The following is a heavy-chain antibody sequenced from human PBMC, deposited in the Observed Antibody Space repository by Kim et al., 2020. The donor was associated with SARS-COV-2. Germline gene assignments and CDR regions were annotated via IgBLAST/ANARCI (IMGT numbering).Heavy chain of an antibody. V-gene: IGHV1-2*02. D-gene: IGHD1-1*01. J-gene: IGHJ4*02. Sequence: ASVKVSCKASGFTFTDTYIYGVRQAPGQGLEWMGWINPNSGGTKFAQKFQGRVTMTRDTSITTAYLELSSLRSDDTAVYYCVRGVTTSGYWGQGTLVTVSS. CDR1: GFTFTDTY. CDR3: VRGVTTSGY. CDR2: INPNSGGT.